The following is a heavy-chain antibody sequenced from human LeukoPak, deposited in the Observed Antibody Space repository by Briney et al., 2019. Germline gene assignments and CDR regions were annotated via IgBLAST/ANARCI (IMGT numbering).Heavy chain of an antibody. CDR3: ARRGTSRSSYYFDY. CDR2: ISTSASTI. J-gene: IGHJ4*02. Sequence: GGSLRLSCAASGFTFSSYEMNWVRQAPGKGLEWDSYISTSASTINYADSVKDRFTSSRDNAKNSLYLQMNSLRAEDTAVYYCARRGTSRSSYYFDYWGQGTLVTVSS. V-gene: IGHV3-48*03. CDR1: GFTFSSYE.